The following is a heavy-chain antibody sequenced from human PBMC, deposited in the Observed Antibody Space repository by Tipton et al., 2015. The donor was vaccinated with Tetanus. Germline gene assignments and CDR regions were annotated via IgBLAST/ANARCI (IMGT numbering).Heavy chain of an antibody. V-gene: IGHV4-34*01. D-gene: IGHD5-12*01. CDR1: GGSFSGYY. Sequence: TLSLTCAVYGGSFSGYYWSWIRQPPGKGLEWIGEINQGGSTNYNPSLTSRITISVDTSKNQFSLKLSSVTAADTAVYYCARGGYAYGLDVWAQGTTVTVSS. CDR2: INQGGST. CDR3: ARGGYAYGLDV. J-gene: IGHJ6*02.